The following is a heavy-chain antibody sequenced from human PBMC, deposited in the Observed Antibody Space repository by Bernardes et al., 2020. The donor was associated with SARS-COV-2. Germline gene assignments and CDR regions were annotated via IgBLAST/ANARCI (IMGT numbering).Heavy chain of an antibody. CDR3: ARGGPGTGLDY. CDR1: DSTFSAWW. D-gene: IGHD1-1*01. CDR2: VTSDGTTT. Sequence: GGSLRLSCVVSDSTFSAWWMHWVHQAPGKGLVWVSRVTSDGTTTTYADSVRGRFTISRDNAKNTVYLQMNSLRAEDTAVYYCARGGPGTGLDYWGQGTLVTVSS. J-gene: IGHJ4*02. V-gene: IGHV3-74*01.